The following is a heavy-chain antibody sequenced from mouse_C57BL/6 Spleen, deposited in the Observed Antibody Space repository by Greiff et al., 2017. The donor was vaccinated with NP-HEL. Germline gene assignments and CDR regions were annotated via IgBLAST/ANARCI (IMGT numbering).Heavy chain of an antibody. V-gene: IGHV1-85*01. CDR1: GYTFTSYD. D-gene: IGHD1-1*01. J-gene: IGHJ3*01. CDR3: ARRGIYYYGSSYEFAY. Sequence: VQLQQSGPELVKPGASVKLSCKASGYTFTSYDINWVKQRPGQGLEWIGWIYPRDGSTKYNEKFKGKATLTVDTSSSTAYMELHSLTSEDSAVYFCARRGIYYYGSSYEFAYWGQGTLVTVSA. CDR2: IYPRDGST.